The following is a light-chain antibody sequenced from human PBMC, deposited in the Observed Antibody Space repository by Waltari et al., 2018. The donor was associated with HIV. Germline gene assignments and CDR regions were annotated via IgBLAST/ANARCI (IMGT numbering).Light chain of an antibody. V-gene: IGKV1-27*01. J-gene: IGKJ3*01. CDR1: QGIRNY. CDR3: QKYNSAPPFT. Sequence: DIQMTQSPSSLSASVGDRVTITCRARQGIRNYLAWYQQKPGKVPELLIYRASTLQSGGPSRVSGSGSGTDFTLTISSLQPEDVATYYCQKYNSAPPFTFGPGTKVDIK. CDR2: RAS.